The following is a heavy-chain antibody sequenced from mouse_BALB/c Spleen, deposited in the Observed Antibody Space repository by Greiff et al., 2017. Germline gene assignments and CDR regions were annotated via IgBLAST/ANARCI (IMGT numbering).Heavy chain of an antibody. Sequence: VQLQQSGPELVKPGASVKISCKASGYAFSSSWMNWVKQRPGQGLEWIGRIYPGDGDTNYNGKFKGKATLTADKSSSTAYMQLSSLTSVDSAVYFCARGGGYDVNAMDYWGQGTSVTVSS. J-gene: IGHJ4*01. V-gene: IGHV1-82*01. CDR3: ARGGGYDVNAMDY. D-gene: IGHD2-2*01. CDR1: GYAFSSSW. CDR2: IYPGDGDT.